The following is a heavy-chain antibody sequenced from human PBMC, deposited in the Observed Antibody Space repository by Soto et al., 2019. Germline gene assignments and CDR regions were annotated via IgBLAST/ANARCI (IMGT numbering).Heavy chain of an antibody. D-gene: IGHD4-17*01. CDR1: GYTFTSYG. V-gene: IGHV1-18*01. Sequence: ASVKVSCKASGYTFTSYGISWVRQAPGQGFEWMGWISAYNGNTNYAQKLQGRVTMTTDTSTSTAYMELRSLRSDDTAVYYCARDFFTVTTDSWYYFDYWGQGTLVTVSS. J-gene: IGHJ4*02. CDR3: ARDFFTVTTDSWYYFDY. CDR2: ISAYNGNT.